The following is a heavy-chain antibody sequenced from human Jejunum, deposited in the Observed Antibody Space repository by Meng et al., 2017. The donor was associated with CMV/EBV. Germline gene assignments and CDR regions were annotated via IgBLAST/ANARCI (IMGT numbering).Heavy chain of an antibody. CDR3: AGEWGGMDV. Sequence: SCQASGGTFSSCAISWVRQAPGHGLDWMGGILPIFGTANYAQKFQGRVTITTDESTSTAYMELSSLRSEDTAVYYCAGEWGGMDVWGQGTTVTVSS. J-gene: IGHJ6*02. CDR2: ILPIFGTA. CDR1: GGTFSSCA. D-gene: IGHD1-26*01. V-gene: IGHV1-69*05.